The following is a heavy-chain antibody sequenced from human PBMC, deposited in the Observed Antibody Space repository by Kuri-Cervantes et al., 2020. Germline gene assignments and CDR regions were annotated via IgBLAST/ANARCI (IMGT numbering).Heavy chain of an antibody. V-gene: IGHV1-8*01. CDR2: MNPNSGNT. J-gene: IGHJ4*02. Sequence: ASVKVSCKASGYTFTSYDINWVRQATGQGREWMGWMNPNSGNTGYAQKFRGRVTMTRNTSISTAYMELSSLRSEDTAVYYCARGYYDILTGYLGASPRSRRPKKYYFDYWGQGTLVTVSS. CDR3: ARGYYDILTGYLGASPRSRRPKKYYFDY. D-gene: IGHD3-9*01. CDR1: GYTFTSYD.